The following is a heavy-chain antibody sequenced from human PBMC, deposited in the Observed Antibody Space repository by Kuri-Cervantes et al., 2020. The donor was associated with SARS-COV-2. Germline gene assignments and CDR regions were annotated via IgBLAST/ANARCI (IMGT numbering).Heavy chain of an antibody. CDR2: ITPIFGTA. Sequence: SVKVSCKASGGSFSNNAINWVRQAPGQGLEWIGGITPIFGTANYAQNLQGRVRITADTSMRTSYMDLSGLRSDDTAIYYCARSTPFRRLVVISQGGAFDIWGQGTMVTVSS. CDR1: GGSFSNNA. J-gene: IGHJ3*02. V-gene: IGHV1-69*06. D-gene: IGHD3-22*01. CDR3: ARSTPFRRLVVISQGGAFDI.